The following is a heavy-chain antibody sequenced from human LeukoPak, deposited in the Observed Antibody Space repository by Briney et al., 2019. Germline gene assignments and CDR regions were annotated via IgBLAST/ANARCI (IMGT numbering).Heavy chain of an antibody. CDR1: GITFSSYW. CDR3: AKWTTFGGVIVLGSLNYYFDY. D-gene: IGHD3-16*02. CDR2: ISGSGGST. J-gene: IGHJ4*02. V-gene: IGHV3-23*01. Sequence: GGSLRLSCAASGITFSSYWMSWVRQAPGKGLEWVSAISGSGGSTYNADSVEGRFTISRDNSKNTLYLQMNSLRAEDTAVYYCAKWTTFGGVIVLGSLNYYFDYWGQGTLVTVSS.